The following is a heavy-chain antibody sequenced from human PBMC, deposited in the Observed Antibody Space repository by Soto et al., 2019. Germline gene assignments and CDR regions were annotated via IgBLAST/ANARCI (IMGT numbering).Heavy chain of an antibody. D-gene: IGHD1-20*01. CDR1: GFTFSNYA. Sequence: GGSLRLSCAASGFTFSNYAMSWVRQAPGKGLEWVSAISGSGGSTYYADSVKGRFTISRDNSKNTLYLQMNSLRAEDTAVYYCARAPGITGTYYFDYWGREPWSPSPQ. J-gene: IGHJ4*02. V-gene: IGHV3-23*01. CDR3: ARAPGITGTYYFDY. CDR2: ISGSGGST.